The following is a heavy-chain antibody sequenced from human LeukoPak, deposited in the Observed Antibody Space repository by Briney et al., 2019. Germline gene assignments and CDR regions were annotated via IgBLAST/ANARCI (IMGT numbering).Heavy chain of an antibody. CDR3: ARRKGVVMAGLGY. CDR2: INPSGSST. CDR1: GYTFTSYH. Sequence: ASMKVSCKASGYTFTSYHIHWVRQAPGQGLEWMGIINPSGSSTSYAQKFQGRVTLTRDMSTSTVYMELSSLGSEDTAVYYCARRKGVVMAGLGYWGQGTLVTVSS. D-gene: IGHD6-19*01. V-gene: IGHV1-46*01. J-gene: IGHJ4*02.